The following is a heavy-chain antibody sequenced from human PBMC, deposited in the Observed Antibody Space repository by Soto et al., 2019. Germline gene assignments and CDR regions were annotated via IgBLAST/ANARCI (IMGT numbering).Heavy chain of an antibody. Sequence: GGSLRLSCAASGFTFSSYGMHWVRQAPGKGLEWVAVIWYDGSNKYYADSVKGRFTISRDNSKNTLYLQMNSLRAEDTAVYYCARDLLSSYDSSGYYYNYYYYGMDVWGQGTKVTVYS. CDR3: ARDLLSSYDSSGYYYNYYYYGMDV. CDR2: IWYDGSNK. J-gene: IGHJ6*02. V-gene: IGHV3-33*01. D-gene: IGHD3-22*01. CDR1: GFTFSSYG.